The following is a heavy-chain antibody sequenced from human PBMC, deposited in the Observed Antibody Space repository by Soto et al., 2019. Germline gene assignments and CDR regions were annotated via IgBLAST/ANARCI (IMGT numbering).Heavy chain of an antibody. J-gene: IGHJ4*02. CDR2: ISSNGGST. CDR3: ARAGIAVAEADY. D-gene: IGHD6-19*01. V-gene: IGHV3-64*01. CDR1: GFTFSSYA. Sequence: EVQLVESGGGLVQPGGSLRLSCAASGFTFSSYAMHWVRQAPGKGLEYVSAISSNGGSTYYANSVKGRFTISRDNSKNTLYLQMGSLSAQDMAVYYCARAGIAVAEADYWGQGTLVTVSS.